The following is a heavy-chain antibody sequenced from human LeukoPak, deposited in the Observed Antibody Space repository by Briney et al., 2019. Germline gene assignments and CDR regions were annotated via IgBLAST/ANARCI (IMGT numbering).Heavy chain of an antibody. Sequence: PGGSLRLSCAASGFTFSSYAMSWVRQAPGKGLEWVSAISGSGGSTYYADSVKGRFTISRDNSKNTLYLQMNSLRAEDTAVYYCARDVSSSSWLNWFDLWGQGTLVTVSS. J-gene: IGHJ5*02. D-gene: IGHD6-13*01. CDR2: ISGSGGST. V-gene: IGHV3-23*01. CDR3: ARDVSSSSWLNWFDL. CDR1: GFTFSSYA.